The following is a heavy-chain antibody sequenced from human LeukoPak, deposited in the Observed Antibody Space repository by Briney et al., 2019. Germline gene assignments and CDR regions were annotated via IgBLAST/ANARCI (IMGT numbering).Heavy chain of an antibody. CDR1: GFTISSYS. V-gene: IGHV3-48*04. D-gene: IGHD5-18*01. J-gene: IGHJ6*03. CDR2: ISSSSSTI. CDR3: ARVVTRGYYMDV. Sequence: GGSLRLSCAASGFTISSYSMNWVRQAPGKGQEWVSYISSSSSTIYYADSVKGRFTISRDNAKNSLYLQMNSLRAEDTAVYYCARVVTRGYYMDVWGKGTTVTVSS.